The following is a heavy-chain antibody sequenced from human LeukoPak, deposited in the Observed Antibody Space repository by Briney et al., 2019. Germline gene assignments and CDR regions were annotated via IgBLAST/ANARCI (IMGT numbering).Heavy chain of an antibody. CDR1: GGSISNYY. CDR3: ARGPDLGELSTDDAFDI. J-gene: IGHJ3*02. Sequence: PSETLSLTCTVSGGSISNYYWSWIRQPPGKGLEWIGYIYYSGSTNYNPSLKSRVTISVDTSKNQFSLKLSSVTAADTAVYYCARGPDLGELSTDDAFDIWGQGTMVTVSS. CDR2: IYYSGST. V-gene: IGHV4-59*12. D-gene: IGHD3-16*02.